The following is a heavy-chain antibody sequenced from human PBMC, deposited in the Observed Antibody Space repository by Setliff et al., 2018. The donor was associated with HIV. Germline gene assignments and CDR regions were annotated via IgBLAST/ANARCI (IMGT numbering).Heavy chain of an antibody. CDR3: ARGGLGYCSDTSCPPTGLADY. D-gene: IGHD2-2*01. Sequence: SETLSLTCTVSGDSISNSNYYWGWIRQAPGKGLEWTGSIYYTGSTDYNPSLRSRVSLSVDTSKNTLYLQMRSLRAEDTAVYYCARGGLGYCSDTSCPPTGLADYWGRGTLVTVSS. CDR2: IYYTGST. V-gene: IGHV4-39*07. J-gene: IGHJ4*02. CDR1: GDSISNSNYY.